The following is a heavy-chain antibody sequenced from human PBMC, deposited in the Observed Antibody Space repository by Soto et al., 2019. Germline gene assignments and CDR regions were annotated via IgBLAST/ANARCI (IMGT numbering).Heavy chain of an antibody. CDR2: INHSGST. J-gene: IGHJ4*02. D-gene: IGHD6-19*01. CDR3: ARWSAVAGSTVFDY. Sequence: SETLSLTCAVYGGSFSGYYWSWIRQPPGKGLEWIGEINHSGSTNYNPSLKSRVTISVDTSKNQFSLKLSSVTAAGTAVYYCARWSAVAGSTVFDYWGQGTLITVSS. CDR1: GGSFSGYY. V-gene: IGHV4-34*01.